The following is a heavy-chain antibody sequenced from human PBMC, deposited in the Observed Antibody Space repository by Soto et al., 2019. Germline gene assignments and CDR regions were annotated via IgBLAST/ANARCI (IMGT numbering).Heavy chain of an antibody. CDR2: IYHSGST. CDR1: GGSISSGGYS. D-gene: IGHD4-17*01. V-gene: IGHV4-30-2*01. J-gene: IGHJ4*02. Sequence: SETLSLTCAVSGGSISSGGYSWSWIRQPPGKGLECIGYIYHSGSTYYNPSLKSRVTISVDRSKNQFSLKLSSVTAADTAVYYCARATVTRVDYWGQGTLVTVSS. CDR3: ARATVTRVDY.